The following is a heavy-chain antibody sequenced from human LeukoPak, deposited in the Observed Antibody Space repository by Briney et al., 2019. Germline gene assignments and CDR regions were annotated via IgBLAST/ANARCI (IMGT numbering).Heavy chain of an antibody. CDR3: ASITSTWIRPYYYYGMDV. CDR2: INPNSGGT. D-gene: IGHD5-18*01. Sequence: ASVKVSCKASGGTFSSYAISWVRQAPGQGLEWMGRINPNSGGTNYAQKFQGRVTMTRDTSISTAYMELSSLRSEDTAVYYCASITSTWIRPYYYYGMDVWGQGTTVTVSS. CDR1: GGTFSSYA. J-gene: IGHJ6*02. V-gene: IGHV1-2*06.